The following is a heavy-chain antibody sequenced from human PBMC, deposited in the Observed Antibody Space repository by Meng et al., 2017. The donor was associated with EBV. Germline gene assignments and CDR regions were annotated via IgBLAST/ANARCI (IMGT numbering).Heavy chain of an antibody. CDR3: VRDLWLRIGECV. CDR1: GDKFNNFG. Sequence: QGQLVQSGAEVKEPGSSVKVSCKGSGDKFNNFGISWVRQAPGQGLEWMGDITPVFGIANYAESFQGRVTISADTSTRTAYMDLSSLRSDDTAVYYCVRDLWLRIGECVWGQGTLVTVSS. J-gene: IGHJ4*02. D-gene: IGHD5-12*01. CDR2: ITPVFGIA. V-gene: IGHV1-69*17.